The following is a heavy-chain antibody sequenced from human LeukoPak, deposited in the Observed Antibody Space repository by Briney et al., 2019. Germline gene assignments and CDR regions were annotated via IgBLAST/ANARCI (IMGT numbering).Heavy chain of an antibody. CDR2: IYYSGST. D-gene: IGHD4-17*01. CDR1: GGSISSSSYY. Sequence: SETLSLTCTVSGGSISSSSYYWGWIRQPPGKGLEWIGSIYYSGSTYYNPSLKSRVTISVDTSKNQFSLKPSSVTAADTAVYYCARRGNYGAELDDAFDIWGQGTMVTVSS. CDR3: ARRGNYGAELDDAFDI. J-gene: IGHJ3*02. V-gene: IGHV4-39*07.